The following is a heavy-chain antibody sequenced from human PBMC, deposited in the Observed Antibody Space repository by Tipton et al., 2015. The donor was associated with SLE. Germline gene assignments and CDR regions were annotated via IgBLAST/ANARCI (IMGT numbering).Heavy chain of an antibody. Sequence: GSLRLSCAASGFTFSSYGMHWVRQAPGKGLEWVAFMRYDGSNKYYADSVKGRFTISRDNPKNTLYLQMNSLRVDDSAVYYCARDRRYDSSGYRDYYMDVWGKGTTVTVSS. D-gene: IGHD3-22*01. V-gene: IGHV3-30*02. CDR3: ARDRRYDSSGYRDYYMDV. J-gene: IGHJ6*03. CDR1: GFTFSSYG. CDR2: MRYDGSNK.